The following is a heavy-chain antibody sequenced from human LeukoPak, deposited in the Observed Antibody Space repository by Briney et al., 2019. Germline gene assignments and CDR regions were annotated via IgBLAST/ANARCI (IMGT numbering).Heavy chain of an antibody. V-gene: IGHV3-21*01. CDR2: ISSGSNYI. D-gene: IGHD4-17*01. CDR3: ARDLYGDYAFDY. CDR1: GFTFSSYA. Sequence: GGSLRLSCAASGFTFSSYAMHWVRQAPGKGLEWVSSISSGSNYIYYADSVKGRFTISRDSAKNSLYLQMNSLRAEDMAVYYCARDLYGDYAFDYWGQGTLVTVSS. J-gene: IGHJ4*02.